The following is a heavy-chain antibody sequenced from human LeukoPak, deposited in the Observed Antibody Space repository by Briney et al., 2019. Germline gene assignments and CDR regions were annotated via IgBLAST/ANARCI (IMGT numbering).Heavy chain of an antibody. D-gene: IGHD4-11*01. V-gene: IGHV1-69*05. CDR3: ARAGYSNYNWFDP. CDR2: IIPIFGTA. CDR1: GGTFSSYA. J-gene: IGHJ5*02. Sequence: SVKVSCKASGGTFSSYAISWVRQAPGQGLEWMGGIIPIFGTANYAQKFQGRVTITTDESTCTAYMGLSSLRSEDTAVYYCARAGYSNYNWFDPWGQGTLVTVSS.